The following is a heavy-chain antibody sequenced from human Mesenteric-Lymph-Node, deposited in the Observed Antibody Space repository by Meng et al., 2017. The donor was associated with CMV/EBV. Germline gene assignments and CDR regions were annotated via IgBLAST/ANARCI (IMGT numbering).Heavy chain of an antibody. J-gene: IGHJ5*02. Sequence: SETLSLTCTLSGGSISSYYWNWIRQPRGKGLEWIGYIYYIGNTVYNPSLKSRVTISIDTSKNQFSLELTSVTAADMAVYYCARGGVTSKVYNFFDPWGQGTLVTVSS. CDR2: IYYIGNT. V-gene: IGHV4-59*12. CDR1: GGSISSYY. CDR3: ARGGVTSKVYNFFDP. D-gene: IGHD3-16*01.